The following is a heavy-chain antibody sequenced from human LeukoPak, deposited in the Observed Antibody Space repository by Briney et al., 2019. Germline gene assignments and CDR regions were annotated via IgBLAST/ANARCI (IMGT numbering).Heavy chain of an antibody. J-gene: IGHJ5*02. CDR1: GYTFTGYY. CDR2: INPNSGGT. V-gene: IGHV1-2*02. Sequence: PSVKLSCKASGYTFTGYYMYWVRKAPGQGNEWMGWINPNSGGTNYAQKFQGRVTMTRDTSISTAYMELSRLRSDDTAVYYCARARWAAAGTRWFDPWGQRTLDTVSS. CDR3: ARARWAAAGTRWFDP. D-gene: IGHD6-13*01.